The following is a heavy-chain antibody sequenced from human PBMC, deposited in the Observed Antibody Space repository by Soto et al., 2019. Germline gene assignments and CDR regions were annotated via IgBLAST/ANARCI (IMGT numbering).Heavy chain of an antibody. CDR1: GGSISSGYYY. V-gene: IGHV4-30-2*01. J-gene: IGHJ4*02. D-gene: IGHD5-18*01. Sequence: PSETLSLTCSVSGGSISSGYYYWSWIRQPPGKGLEWIGYIYPSGMPFYNPSLRSRVTISIDRSNDQFSLNLKSVTAADTAVYYCARERGGYGLFDSWGQGTLVTVSS. CDR2: IYPSGMP. CDR3: ARERGGYGLFDS.